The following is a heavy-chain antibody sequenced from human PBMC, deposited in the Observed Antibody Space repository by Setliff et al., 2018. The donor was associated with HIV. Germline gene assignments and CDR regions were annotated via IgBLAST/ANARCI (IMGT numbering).Heavy chain of an antibody. V-gene: IGHV4-59*01. CDR1: GGSIGNYY. CDR3: TREGRWLEHPYGFAV. D-gene: IGHD3-10*01. CDR2: IYYNGNR. Sequence: SETLSLTCTVSGGSIGNYYWNWIRQSPGKGLEWIAYIYYNGNRNYNPSLKSRVTISVDTTKNQFSLKMASVTAADTAVYYCTREGRWLEHPYGFAVWGQGRLVTVSS. J-gene: IGHJ1*01.